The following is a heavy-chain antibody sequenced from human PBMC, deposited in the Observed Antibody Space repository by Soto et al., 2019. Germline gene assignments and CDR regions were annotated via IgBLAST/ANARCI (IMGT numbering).Heavy chain of an antibody. V-gene: IGHV3-33*01. J-gene: IGHJ3*02. CDR3: ARDIFGYSGYDTLRGAFDI. D-gene: IGHD5-12*01. CDR2: IWYDGSNK. Sequence: GGSLRLSCAASGFTFSSYGMHWVRQAPGKGLEWVAVIWYDGSNKYYADSVKGRFTISRDNSKNTLYLQMNSLRAEDTAVYYCARDIFGYSGYDTLRGAFDIWGQGTMVTVSS. CDR1: GFTFSSYG.